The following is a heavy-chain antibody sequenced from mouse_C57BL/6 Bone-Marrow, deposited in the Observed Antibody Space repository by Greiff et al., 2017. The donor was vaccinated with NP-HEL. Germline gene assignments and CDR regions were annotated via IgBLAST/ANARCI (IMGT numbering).Heavy chain of an antibody. D-gene: IGHD2-4*01. J-gene: IGHJ2*01. CDR1: GYTFTDYC. V-gene: IGHV1-76*01. Sequence: QVQLQQPGAELVRPGASVKLSCKASGYTFTDYCMNWVKQRPGQGLEWIGKIYPGSGNTYYNEQFKGKATLTADTSSSTAYMQLSSLTSEDSAVYFCAREGYDYDDSFAYWGQGTTLTVSA. CDR3: AREGYDYDDSFAY. CDR2: IYPGSGNT.